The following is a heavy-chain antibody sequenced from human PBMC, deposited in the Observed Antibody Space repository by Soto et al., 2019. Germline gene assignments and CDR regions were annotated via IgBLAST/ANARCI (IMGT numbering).Heavy chain of an antibody. CDR3: ARAMSVYYGSGSYVYYYGMDV. CDR2: INHSGST. J-gene: IGHJ6*02. CDR1: GGSFSGYY. D-gene: IGHD3-10*01. V-gene: IGHV4-34*01. Sequence: SETLSLTCAVYGGSFSGYYWSWIRQPPGKGLEWIGEINHSGSTNYNPSLKSRVTISVDTSKNQFSLKLSSVTAADTAVYYCARAMSVYYGSGSYVYYYGMDVWGQGTTVT.